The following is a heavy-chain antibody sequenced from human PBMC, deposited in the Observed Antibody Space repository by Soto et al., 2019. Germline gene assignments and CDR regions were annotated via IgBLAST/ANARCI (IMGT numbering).Heavy chain of an antibody. CDR1: GASISGDY. Sequence: PWETLSLTCTVSGASISGDYWSWIRQPPGKGLEFIGYFSNTGSTIYNPSLKSRVTISVDTSKNQLSLKLSSVTAAGTAVYYCARRGFFDYWGQGTLVTVSS. CDR3: ARRGFFDY. J-gene: IGHJ4*02. CDR2: FSNTGST. D-gene: IGHD3-10*01. V-gene: IGHV4-59*08.